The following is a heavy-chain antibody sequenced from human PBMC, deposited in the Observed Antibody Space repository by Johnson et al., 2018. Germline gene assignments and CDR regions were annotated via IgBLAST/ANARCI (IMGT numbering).Heavy chain of an antibody. J-gene: IGHJ6*02. CDR2: IIPMFNTA. V-gene: IGHV1-69*01. Sequence: QVQLVQSGAEVKKPGSSVKVSCKVSGGIFSNSAISWVRQAPGQGLEWMGGIIPMFNTANYAEKLQGRVTITADESTSTAYMELSRLTTEDTAVYYCARDDSKLYGSGAGYYWMDVWGQGTAVTVSS. D-gene: IGHD3-10*01. CDR3: ARDDSKLYGSGAGYYWMDV. CDR1: GGIFSNSA.